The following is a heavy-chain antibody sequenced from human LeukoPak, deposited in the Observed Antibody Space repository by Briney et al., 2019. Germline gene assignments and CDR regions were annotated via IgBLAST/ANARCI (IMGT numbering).Heavy chain of an antibody. CDR3: AREGDYYYYYYMDV. CDR2: INSDGSST. CDR1: GFTFSSYW. V-gene: IGHV3-74*01. Sequence: GGSLRLSCAASGFTFSSYWMHWVRQAPGKGLVWVSRINSDGSSTSYGDSVKGRFTISRDNAKNTLYLQMNSLRAEDTAVYYCAREGDYYYYYYMDVWGKGTTVTVSS. J-gene: IGHJ6*03.